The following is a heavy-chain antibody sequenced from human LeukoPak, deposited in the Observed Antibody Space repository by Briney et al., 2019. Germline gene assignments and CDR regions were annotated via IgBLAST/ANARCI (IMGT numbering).Heavy chain of an antibody. J-gene: IGHJ4*02. CDR3: AKAPNLVAAPDY. V-gene: IGHV3-30*02. CDR2: IRYDGRNK. Sequence: GGSLRLSCAASGFTFSNYGMHWVRQAPGKGLEWVAFIRYDGRNKYYGDSVKGRFTISRDNSKNTLYLQMNSLRAEDTAVYYCAKAPNLVAAPDYWGQGTLVTVSS. D-gene: IGHD2-15*01. CDR1: GFTFSNYG.